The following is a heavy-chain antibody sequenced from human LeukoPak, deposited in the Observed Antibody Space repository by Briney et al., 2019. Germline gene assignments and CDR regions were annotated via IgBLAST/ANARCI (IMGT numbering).Heavy chain of an antibody. V-gene: IGHV3-23*01. CDR2: ISGSGGST. Sequence: GGSLRLSCAASGFTFSSYGMNWVRQAPGKGLEWVSSISGSGGSTFYADSVKGRFTISRDNSKNTLYLQMNSLRAEDTAVYYCARETAYYDFWSGYNYYYYMDVWGKGTTVTVSS. CDR1: GFTFSSYG. CDR3: ARETAYYDFWSGYNYYYYMDV. J-gene: IGHJ6*03. D-gene: IGHD3-3*01.